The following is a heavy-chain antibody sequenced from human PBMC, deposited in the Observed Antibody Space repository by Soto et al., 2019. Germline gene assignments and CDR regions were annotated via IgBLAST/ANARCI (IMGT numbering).Heavy chain of an antibody. CDR1: GYTLTSYD. J-gene: IGHJ4*02. CDR2: MNPNSGNT. D-gene: IGHD6-19*01. Sequence: QVQLVQSGAEGKKPGASVKVSCKASGYTLTSYDINWVRQATGQGLEWMGWMNPNSGNTGYAQKFQGRVTMTRNTSISTAYMELSSLRSEDTAVYYCARERSSGWYVDYWGQGTLVTVSS. V-gene: IGHV1-8*01. CDR3: ARERSSGWYVDY.